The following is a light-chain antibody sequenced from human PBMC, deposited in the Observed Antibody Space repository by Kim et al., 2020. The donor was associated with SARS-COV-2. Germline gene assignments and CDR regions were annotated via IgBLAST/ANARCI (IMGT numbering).Light chain of an antibody. V-gene: IGLV3-21*04. CDR1: NIGSNS. CDR3: QVWDSAPDHWV. J-gene: IGLJ3*02. Sequence: SYELTQPPSVSVAPGKTATITCGGDNIGSNSVHWYQQKPGQAPVLVIYYDSDRPSGIPERFSGSNSGNTATLTISRVEAGDEADYYCQVWDSAPDHWVFGGGTQLTVL. CDR2: YDS.